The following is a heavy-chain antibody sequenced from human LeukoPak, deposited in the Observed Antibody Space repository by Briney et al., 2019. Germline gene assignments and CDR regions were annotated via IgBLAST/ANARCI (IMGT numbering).Heavy chain of an antibody. Sequence: GGSLRLSCAASEFTFSSYWMGWVRQAPGKGLEWVANIKQEGSEKYYVDSVKGRFTISRDNAKNLLYLQVNSLRAEDTAVYYCARDQLWLYGRTSYYYYFYMDVWGTGTTVAVSS. D-gene: IGHD3-10*01. CDR1: EFTFSSYW. V-gene: IGHV3-7*01. CDR2: IKQEGSEK. J-gene: IGHJ6*03. CDR3: ARDQLWLYGRTSYYYYFYMDV.